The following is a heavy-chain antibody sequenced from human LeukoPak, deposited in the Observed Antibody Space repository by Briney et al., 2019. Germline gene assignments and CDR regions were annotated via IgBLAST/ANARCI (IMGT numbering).Heavy chain of an antibody. V-gene: IGHV1-2*02. CDR1: GGTFSSYA. Sequence: ASVKVSCKASGGTFSSYAISWVRQAPGQGLEWMGWINPNSGGTNYAQKFQGRVTMTRDASISTAYMELSRLRSDDTAVYYCARFGTPRAFDIWGQGTMVTVSS. J-gene: IGHJ3*02. CDR3: ARFGTPRAFDI. D-gene: IGHD1-1*01. CDR2: INPNSGGT.